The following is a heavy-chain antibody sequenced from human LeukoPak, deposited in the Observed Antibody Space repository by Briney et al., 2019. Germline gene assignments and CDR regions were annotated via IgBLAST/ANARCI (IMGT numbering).Heavy chain of an antibody. CDR3: ARVSSSWYQDWYFDL. J-gene: IGHJ2*01. CDR1: GNSISSGDNY. CDR2: IYTSGST. Sequence: PSETLSLTCTVSGNSISSGDNYWSWIRQPAGKGLEWIGRIYTSGSTNYNPSLKSRVTMSVDMSKNQFSLKLSSMIAADTAVYYCARVSSSWYQDWYFDLWGRGTLVTVPS. D-gene: IGHD6-13*01. V-gene: IGHV4-61*02.